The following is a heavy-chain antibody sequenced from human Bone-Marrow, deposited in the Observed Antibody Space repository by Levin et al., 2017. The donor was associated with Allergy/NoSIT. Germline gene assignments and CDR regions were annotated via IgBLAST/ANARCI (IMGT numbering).Heavy chain of an antibody. CDR2: ISYRGETT. CDR1: GFTFNNYA. Sequence: PGGSLRLSCAASGFTFNNYAMTWVRQAPGKGLEWVSIISYRGETTFYADSVRSRFIISRDNSKGTLYLQMTSLRADDTAVYYCAKCGTTCLRASAFDCWGQGTMVTVSS. J-gene: IGHJ3*01. D-gene: IGHD2-2*01. CDR3: AKCGTTCLRASAFDC. V-gene: IGHV3-23*01.